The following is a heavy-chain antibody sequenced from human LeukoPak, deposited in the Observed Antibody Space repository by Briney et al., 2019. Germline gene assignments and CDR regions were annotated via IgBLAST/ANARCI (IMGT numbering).Heavy chain of an antibody. J-gene: IGHJ4*02. CDR2: IRSKANSYAT. D-gene: IGHD2-21*01. CDR3: TRPHIVVEPDY. Sequence: SGGSLRLSCAASGFTFSGSAMHWVRQASGKGLEWVGRIRSKANSYATAYAASVKGRFSISRDDSKNTAYLQMNSLKTEDTAVYYCTRPHIVVEPDYWGQGTLVTVSS. CDR1: GFTFSGSA. V-gene: IGHV3-73*01.